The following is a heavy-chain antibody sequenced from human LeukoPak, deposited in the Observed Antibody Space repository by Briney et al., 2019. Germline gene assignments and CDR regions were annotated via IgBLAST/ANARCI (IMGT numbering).Heavy chain of an antibody. V-gene: IGHV4-38-2*02. D-gene: IGHD5-24*01. CDR1: GYSISSGYY. Sequence: SETLSLTCTVSGYSISSGYYWGWIRQPPGKGLEWIGSIYHSGSTYYNPSLKSRVTISVDTSKNQFSLKLSSVTAADTAVYYCAREPLRRDGSLYYFDYWGQGTLVTVSS. CDR2: IYHSGST. CDR3: AREPLRRDGSLYYFDY. J-gene: IGHJ4*02.